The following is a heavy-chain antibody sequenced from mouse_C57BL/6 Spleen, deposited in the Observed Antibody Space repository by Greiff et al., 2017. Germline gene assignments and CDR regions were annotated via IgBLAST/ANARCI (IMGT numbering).Heavy chain of an antibody. CDR3: ARRDDYDWYFDV. J-gene: IGHJ1*03. Sequence: QVQLQQPGAELVRPGTSVKLSCKASGYTFTSYWMHWVKQRPGQGLEWIGVIDPSDSYTNYNQKFKGQATLTEDTSSSTAYMQLSSLTSEDSAVDYCARRDDYDWYFDVWGTGTTVTVSS. CDR2: IDPSDSYT. CDR1: GYTFTSYW. V-gene: IGHV1-59*01. D-gene: IGHD2-4*01.